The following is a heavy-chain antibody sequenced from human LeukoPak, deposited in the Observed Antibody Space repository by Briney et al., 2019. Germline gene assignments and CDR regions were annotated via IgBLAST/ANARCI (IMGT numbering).Heavy chain of an antibody. CDR3: ARVAYYYYYMDV. CDR1: GFTFSSYG. CDR2: ISSSGSTI. Sequence: PGGSLRLSCAASGFTFSSYGMNWVRQAPGKGLEWVSYISSSGSTIYYADSVKGRFTISRDNAKNSLYLQMNSLRAEDTAVYYCARVAYYYYYMDVWGKGTTVTISS. V-gene: IGHV3-48*04. J-gene: IGHJ6*03. D-gene: IGHD2-21*01.